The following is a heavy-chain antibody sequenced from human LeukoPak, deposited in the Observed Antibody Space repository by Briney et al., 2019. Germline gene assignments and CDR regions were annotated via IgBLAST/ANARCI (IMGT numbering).Heavy chain of an antibody. J-gene: IGHJ4*02. D-gene: IGHD1-1*01. CDR1: GFTFSSFW. CDR3: SRITTNGYFEY. Sequence: GGSLRLSCSASGFTFSSFWMGWVRQAPGKGLEWVASIRWVDERHHVDSVTGRFSVSRDNAKNSLYLQMNSLRAEDTAVYFCSRITTNGYFEYWGQGALVTVSS. V-gene: IGHV3-7*01. CDR2: IRWVDER.